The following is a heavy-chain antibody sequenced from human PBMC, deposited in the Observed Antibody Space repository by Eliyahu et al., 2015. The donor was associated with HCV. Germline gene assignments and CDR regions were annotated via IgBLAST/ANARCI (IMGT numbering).Heavy chain of an antibody. V-gene: IGHV3-9*01. CDR2: VSWNGGSV. CDR3: AKXLWGGGWRRAFDF. Sequence: DSAMHWVRQAPGKGLEWVSSVSWNGGSVAYADSVKGRFAISRDNSKNSVYLQMNSLRSDDTALYYCAKXLWGGGWRRAFDFWGQGTFVTVSS. CDR1: DSA. D-gene: IGHD3-16*01. J-gene: IGHJ3*01.